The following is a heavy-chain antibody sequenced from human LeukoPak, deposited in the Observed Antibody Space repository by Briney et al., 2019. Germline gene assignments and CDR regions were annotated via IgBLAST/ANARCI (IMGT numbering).Heavy chain of an antibody. CDR1: GFTFSGYA. J-gene: IGHJ3*02. V-gene: IGHV3-23*01. CDR2: ISGSGGST. CDR3: AKDRVRDYDFWSGHYAFDI. Sequence: GGSLRLSCAASGFTFSGYAMSWVRQAPGKGLEWVSAISGSGGSTYYADSVKGRFTISRDNSKNTLYLQMNSLRAEDTAVYYCAKDRVRDYDFWSGHYAFDIWGQGTMVTVSS. D-gene: IGHD3-3*01.